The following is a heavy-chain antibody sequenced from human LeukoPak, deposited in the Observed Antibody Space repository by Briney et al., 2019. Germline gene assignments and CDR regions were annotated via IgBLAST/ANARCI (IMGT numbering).Heavy chain of an antibody. D-gene: IGHD3-10*01. Sequence: GGSLRLSCAASGFTFSSYAMSWVRQAPGKGLEWVSAISGSGGSTYYADSVKGRFTISRDNSKNTLYLQMNSLRAEDTAVYYCAKHLAHYYGSGSYYRAGTNYYYYMDVWGKGTTVTVSS. CDR1: GFTFSSYA. CDR2: ISGSGGST. J-gene: IGHJ6*03. V-gene: IGHV3-23*01. CDR3: AKHLAHYYGSGSYYRAGTNYYYYMDV.